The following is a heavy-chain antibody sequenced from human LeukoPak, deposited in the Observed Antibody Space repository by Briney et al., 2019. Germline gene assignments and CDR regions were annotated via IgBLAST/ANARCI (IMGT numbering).Heavy chain of an antibody. D-gene: IGHD5-24*01. J-gene: IGHJ4*02. CDR1: GYTFTTYY. V-gene: IGHV1-2*02. CDR2: VNPDSGGT. Sequence: ASVKVSCKSSGYTFTTYYIHWVRQAPGQGLEWMGWVNPDSGGTNYAQNFQGGVTLTRDTSISTAYMELSSLRSDDTAVYYCARETGRDGYKDLDYWGQGTLVTVSS. CDR3: ARETGRDGYKDLDY.